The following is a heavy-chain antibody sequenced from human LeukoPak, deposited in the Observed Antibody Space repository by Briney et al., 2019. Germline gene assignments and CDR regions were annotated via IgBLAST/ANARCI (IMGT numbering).Heavy chain of an antibody. CDR2: IANEATNYAT. CDR3: VRHRTAGIGENWFDP. J-gene: IGHJ5*02. Sequence: GGSLRLSCAASGLSFTDSGFHWVRHASGKGLEWVARIANEATNYATAYAASVKGRSTIYRDNSKNTAYLQMNSLKTEDTAVYYCVRHRTAGIGENWFDPWGQGTLVTVSS. D-gene: IGHD3-10*01. CDR1: GLSFTDSG. V-gene: IGHV3-73*01.